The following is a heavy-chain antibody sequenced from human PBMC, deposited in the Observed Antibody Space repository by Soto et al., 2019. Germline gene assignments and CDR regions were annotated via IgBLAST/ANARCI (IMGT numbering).Heavy chain of an antibody. V-gene: IGHV1-2*04. D-gene: IGHD3-16*01. J-gene: IGHJ3*02. CDR2: INPNSGGT. CDR3: ARRQSDYVWGSYMDTDAFDI. CDR1: GYTFTGYY. Sequence: GASVKVSCKASGYTFTGYYMHWVRQAPGQGLEWMGWINPNSGGTNYAQKFQGWVTMTRDTSISTAYMELSRLRSDDTAVYYCARRQSDYVWGSYMDTDAFDIWGQGTMVTVSS.